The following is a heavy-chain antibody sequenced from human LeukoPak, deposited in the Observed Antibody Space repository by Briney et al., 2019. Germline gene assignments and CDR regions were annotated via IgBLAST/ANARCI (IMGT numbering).Heavy chain of an antibody. CDR3: ARDSQYSSSWYWFDP. V-gene: IGHV1-46*01. CDR2: INPSGGST. CDR1: GYTFTGYY. D-gene: IGHD6-13*01. Sequence: ASVKVSCKASGYTFTGYYMHWVRQAPGQGLEWMGWINPSGGSTSYAQKFQGRVTMTRDTSTSTVYMELSSLRSEDTAVYYCARDSQYSSSWYWFDPWGQGTLVTVSS. J-gene: IGHJ5*02.